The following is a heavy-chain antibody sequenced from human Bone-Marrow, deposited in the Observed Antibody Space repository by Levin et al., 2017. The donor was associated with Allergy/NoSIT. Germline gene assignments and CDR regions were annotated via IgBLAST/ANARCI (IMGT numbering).Heavy chain of an antibody. J-gene: IGHJ4*02. V-gene: IGHV1-3*01. CDR1: GYRFFSYA. CDR3: ARDRLRNSNFFDH. D-gene: IGHD5/OR15-5a*01. CDR2: INGVNGNT. Sequence: GESLKISCKASGYRFFSYAIHWVRQAPGQRPEWMGWINGVNGNTKYSQKFQGRVTLTRDTSANTAYMELSSLRSEDTAVYYCARDRLRNSNFFDHWGQGTLVNVSS.